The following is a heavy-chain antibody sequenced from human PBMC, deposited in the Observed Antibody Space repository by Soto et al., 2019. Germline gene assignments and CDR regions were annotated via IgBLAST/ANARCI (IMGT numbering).Heavy chain of an antibody. J-gene: IGHJ6*02. CDR1: GFTFSSYG. Sequence: PVGSLRLSCAASGFTFSSYGMHWVRQAPGKGLEWVAVISYDGSNKYYADSVKGRFTISRDNSKNTLYLQMNSLRAEDTAVYYCAKESFYYYYYGMDVWGQGTTVTVSS. CDR3: AKESFYYYYYGMDV. CDR2: ISYDGSNK. V-gene: IGHV3-30*18. D-gene: IGHD3-16*02.